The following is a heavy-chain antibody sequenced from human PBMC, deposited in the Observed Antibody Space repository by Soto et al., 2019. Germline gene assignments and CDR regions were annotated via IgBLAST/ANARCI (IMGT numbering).Heavy chain of an antibody. Sequence: GGSLRLSCAASGLTFSNYALHWVRQAPGKGLEWVAVISDDGSNKYYADSVKGRFTISRDNSKNTLYLQMNSLRAEDTAMYYCARDRFASSWSYFDYWGQGTPVTVSS. J-gene: IGHJ4*02. CDR1: GLTFSNYA. CDR2: ISDDGSNK. V-gene: IGHV3-30-3*01. CDR3: ARDRFASSWSYFDY. D-gene: IGHD6-13*01.